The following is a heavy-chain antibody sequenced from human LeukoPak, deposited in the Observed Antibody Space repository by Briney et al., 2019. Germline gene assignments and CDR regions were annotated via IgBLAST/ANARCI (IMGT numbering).Heavy chain of an antibody. CDR2: INHSGST. CDR1: GGSFSGYY. D-gene: IGHD3-10*01. V-gene: IGHV4-34*01. CDR3: ARGPAGSPRNKYNWFDP. Sequence: PSETLSLTCAVYGGSFSGYYWSRIRQPPGKGLEWIGEINHSGSTNYNPSLKSRVTISVDTSKNQFSLKLSSVTAADTAVYYCARGPAGSPRNKYNWFDPWGQGTLVTVSS. J-gene: IGHJ5*02.